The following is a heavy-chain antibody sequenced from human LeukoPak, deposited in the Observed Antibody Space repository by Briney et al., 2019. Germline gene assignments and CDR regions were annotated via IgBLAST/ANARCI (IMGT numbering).Heavy chain of an antibody. V-gene: IGHV3-21*01. Sequence: GGSLRLSCVVSGLIFHDYSMNWVRPAPGKGLEWVSSISGPSDYTYYTDSLKGRFTISRDNARNSLYLQMNSLRADDTAIYYCARDSGGDDYFDFWVQGALVTVSS. D-gene: IGHD6-25*01. CDR1: GLIFHDYS. J-gene: IGHJ4*02. CDR3: ARDSGGDDYFDF. CDR2: ISGPSDYT.